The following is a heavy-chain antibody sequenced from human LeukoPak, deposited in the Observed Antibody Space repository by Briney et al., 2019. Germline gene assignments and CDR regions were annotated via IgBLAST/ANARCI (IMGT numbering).Heavy chain of an antibody. CDR3: ARGSYLYSSSPQGYMDV. CDR1: GFTFSSYA. J-gene: IGHJ6*03. D-gene: IGHD6-6*01. Sequence: GGSLRLSCAASGFTFSSYAMSWVRQAPGKGLEWVSAISGSGGSTYYADSVKGRFTISRDNSKNTLYLQMNSLRAEDTAVYYCARGSYLYSSSPQGYMDVWGKGTTVTVSS. CDR2: ISGSGGST. V-gene: IGHV3-23*01.